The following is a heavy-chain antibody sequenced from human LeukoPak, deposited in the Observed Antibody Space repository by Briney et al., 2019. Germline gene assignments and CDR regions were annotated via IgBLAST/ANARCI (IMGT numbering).Heavy chain of an antibody. V-gene: IGHV4-39*01. CDR1: GGSISSSSYY. CDR3: ASLSTYLDY. J-gene: IGHJ4*02. D-gene: IGHD2/OR15-2a*01. Sequence: SETLSLTCTVSGGSISSSSYYWGWIRQPPGKGLEWIGSIYYSGSSYYSPSLKSRVTISVDTSKNQFSLKLSSVTAADTAVYYCASLSTYLDYWGQGTLVTVSS. CDR2: IYYSGSS.